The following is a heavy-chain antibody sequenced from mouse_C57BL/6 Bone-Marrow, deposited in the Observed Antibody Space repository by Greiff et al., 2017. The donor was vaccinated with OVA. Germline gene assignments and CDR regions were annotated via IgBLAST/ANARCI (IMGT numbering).Heavy chain of an antibody. CDR1: GYAFSNYW. Sequence: YLLNPVSSVKISCNTSGYAFSNYWMNWVKQRPGKGLECIGQIFPGDGDTNYNGKFKGKATLTADKSSSTAYMQVSSLTSEDSAVYFCARGGFWGQGTTLTVSS. CDR2: IFPGDGDT. J-gene: IGHJ2*01. CDR3: ARGGF. V-gene: IGHV1-80*01.